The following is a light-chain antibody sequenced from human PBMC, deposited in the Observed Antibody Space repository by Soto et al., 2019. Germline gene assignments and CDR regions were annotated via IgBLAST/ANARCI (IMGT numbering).Light chain of an antibody. CDR1: NSNIGSHT. Sequence: QSVLTQPPSASGTPGQRVTISCSGSNSNIGSHTDNWYQQLPGTAPKLLIYSNSQRPLGVPVRFSGSKSGTSASLAISGLQSEDEADYYCASWDDNLQVFGLGTKVTVL. V-gene: IGLV1-44*01. J-gene: IGLJ1*01. CDR2: SNS. CDR3: ASWDDNLQV.